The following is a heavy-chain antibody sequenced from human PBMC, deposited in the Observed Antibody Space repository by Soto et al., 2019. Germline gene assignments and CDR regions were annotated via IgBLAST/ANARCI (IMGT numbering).Heavy chain of an antibody. CDR3: ARVYYYYYGMDV. CDR1: GGSISSYY. CDR2: IYYSGST. J-gene: IGHJ6*02. V-gene: IGHV4-59*01. Sequence: SSETLSLTCTVSGGSISSYYWSWIRQPPGKGLEWIGYIYYSGSTNYNPSLKSRVTISVDTSKNQFSLKLGSVTAADTAVYYCARVYYYYYGMDVWGQGTTVTVSS.